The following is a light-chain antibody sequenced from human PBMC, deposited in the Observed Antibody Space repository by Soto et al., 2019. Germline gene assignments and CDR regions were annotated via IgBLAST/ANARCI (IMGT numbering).Light chain of an antibody. CDR2: DVS. J-gene: IGKJ1*01. Sequence: DIHMTQSPSTLSASVGNIFTITCRASQSINAWLAWYQQKPGKAPKLLIYDVSTLDSGVPSRFSGSASGTEFTLTISSLESDDFATYYCQQYHRYSTFGQGTKVDIK. V-gene: IGKV1-5*01. CDR1: QSINAW. CDR3: QQYHRYST.